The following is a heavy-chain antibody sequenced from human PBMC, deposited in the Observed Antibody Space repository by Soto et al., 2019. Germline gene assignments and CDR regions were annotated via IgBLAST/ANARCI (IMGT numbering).Heavy chain of an antibody. CDR2: INHSGST. Sequence: SETLSLTCAVYGGSFSGYYWSWIRQPPGKGLEWIGEINHSGSTNYNPSLKSRVTISVDTSKNQYSLKLSSVTAADTAVYYCARGYARGVTAIPCVYWGQGTLVTVSS. V-gene: IGHV4-34*01. D-gene: IGHD2-21*02. J-gene: IGHJ4*02. CDR3: ARGYARGVTAIPCVY. CDR1: GGSFSGYY.